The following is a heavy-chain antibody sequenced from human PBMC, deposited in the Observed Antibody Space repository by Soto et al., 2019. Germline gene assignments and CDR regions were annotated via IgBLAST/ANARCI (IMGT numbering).Heavy chain of an antibody. V-gene: IGHV4-59*01. CDR2: IYYSGST. D-gene: IGHD2-21*02. J-gene: IGHJ5*02. Sequence: SETLSLTCTVAGGSISSFYWSWIRKPPGKGLEWIGYIYYSGSTNYNPSLKSRVTISVDTSKNQFSLKLSSVTAADTAVYYCARAKGAYCGGDCLGRFDPWGQGTLVTVSS. CDR1: GGSISSFY. CDR3: ARAKGAYCGGDCLGRFDP.